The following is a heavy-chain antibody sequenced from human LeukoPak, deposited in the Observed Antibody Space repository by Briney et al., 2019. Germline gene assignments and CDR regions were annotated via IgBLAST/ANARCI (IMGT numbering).Heavy chain of an antibody. D-gene: IGHD1-26*01. CDR2: ISFDATEE. CDR1: GFTFSNYA. Sequence: GGSLRLSCAASGFTFSNYAMHWVRQAPGKGLEWVAVISFDATEEYFAKSVKGRFTISRDNSKSTLFLQMHSLRVEDTALYFCARFKVGSNTTQKNAFDIWGRGTVVTVSS. J-gene: IGHJ3*02. V-gene: IGHV3-30*01. CDR3: ARFKVGSNTTQKNAFDI.